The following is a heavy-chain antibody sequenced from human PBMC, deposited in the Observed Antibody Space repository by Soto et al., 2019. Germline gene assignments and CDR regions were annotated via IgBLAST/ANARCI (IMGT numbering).Heavy chain of an antibody. V-gene: IGHV3-64D*08. CDR3: VKDTNYYDTSGYDRTFDY. D-gene: IGHD3-22*01. CDR1: GVIIRSYA. J-gene: IGHJ4*02. Sequence: GGPQRLSWSASGVIIRSYAMHWVRQAPGTGLEYLSSISSNGDMTYYADSVKGRFTISRDNSKNIVYLQMSTLRLEDAAVYYCVKDTNYYDTSGYDRTFDYWGQGALVTVSS. CDR2: ISSNGDMT.